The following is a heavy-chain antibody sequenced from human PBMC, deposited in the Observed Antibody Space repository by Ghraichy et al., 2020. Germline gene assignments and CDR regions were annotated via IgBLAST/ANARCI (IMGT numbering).Heavy chain of an antibody. CDR1: GGSLTTHDFY. CDR2: FYYPGTS. Sequence: SETLSLTCTVSGGSLTTHDFYWAWIRQPPGKGLEWIGSFYYPGTSYYNPSLKSRVTVSGDTSKNQFSLKMSSVTAADTAVYYCARRAHGFVPPHWGQGTLVTVSS. CDR3: ARRAHGFVPPH. V-gene: IGHV4-39*01. J-gene: IGHJ4*02. D-gene: IGHD6-6*01.